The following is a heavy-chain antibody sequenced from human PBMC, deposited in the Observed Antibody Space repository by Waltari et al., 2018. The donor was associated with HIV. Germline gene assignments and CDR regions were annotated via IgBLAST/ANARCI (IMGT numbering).Heavy chain of an antibody. V-gene: IGHV3-15*01. CDR3: TTDQGYDFWSGYSLIDY. Sequence: EVQLVESGGGLVKRGGSLRLSCAASGFSFSNAWMTWVRQAPGTGMEWVVRIKSRSDGGTTAYAASVKGRFTISRDDSKNTRYLQMNSLKTEDTAVYYCTTDQGYDFWSGYSLIDYWGQGTLVTVSS. CDR1: GFSFSNAW. D-gene: IGHD3-3*01. CDR2: IKSRSDGGTT. J-gene: IGHJ4*02.